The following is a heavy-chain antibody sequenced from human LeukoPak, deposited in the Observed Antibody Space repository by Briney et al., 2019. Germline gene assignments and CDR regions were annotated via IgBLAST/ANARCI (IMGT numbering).Heavy chain of an antibody. D-gene: IGHD3-9*01. CDR2: ITSGRST. CDR1: GFTFSSCG. J-gene: IGHJ4*02. CDR3: AKDSDVLTGYYGY. Sequence: PGGTLRLSCAASGFTFSSCGMSWVRQAPGKGLEWVSGITSGRSTYYADSVKGRSTISRDNSKNTLYLQMNSLRAEDTALYYCAKDSDVLTGYYGYWGQGTLVTVSS. V-gene: IGHV3-23*01.